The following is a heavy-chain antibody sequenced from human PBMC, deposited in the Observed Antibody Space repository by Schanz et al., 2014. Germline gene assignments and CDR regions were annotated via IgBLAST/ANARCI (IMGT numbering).Heavy chain of an antibody. D-gene: IGHD2-2*01. CDR1: GGSFSGYY. J-gene: IGHJ3*02. V-gene: IGHV4-34*01. CDR3: ARWDQLLQGRDAFDI. Sequence: QVHLQQWGAGLLKPSETLSLTCAVYGGSFSGYYWSWIRQPPEKGLEWIGEINHSGSTNYNPSLKMRVPISGNTSKNRFPLTLSSVTAADTAVYYCARWDQLLQGRDAFDIWGQGTLVTVSP. CDR2: INHSGST.